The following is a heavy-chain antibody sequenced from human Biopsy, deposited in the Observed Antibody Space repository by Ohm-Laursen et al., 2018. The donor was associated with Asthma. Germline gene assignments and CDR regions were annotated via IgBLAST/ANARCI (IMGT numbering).Heavy chain of an antibody. CDR3: ARVASYGDVYFGIDV. V-gene: IGHV4-61*08. CDR1: GGSVSSGGYY. Sequence: SETLSLTCTVSGGSVSSGGYYWSWIRQPPGKGLEWIGYIYYSGSTNYNPSLKSRVTISVDTSKNQFSLKLSSVTAADTAVYFCARVASYGDVYFGIDVWGPGTTVSVS. J-gene: IGHJ6*02. CDR2: IYYSGST. D-gene: IGHD4-17*01.